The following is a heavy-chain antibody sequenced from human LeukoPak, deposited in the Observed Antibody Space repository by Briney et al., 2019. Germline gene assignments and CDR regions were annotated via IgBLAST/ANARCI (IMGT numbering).Heavy chain of an antibody. CDR3: ARQGSYYDSSGYPWGAFDI. J-gene: IGHJ3*02. D-gene: IGHD3-22*01. CDR2: IYPGDSDT. Sequence: GESLKISCKRSGYSFTSYWIGWVRQMPGKGLEWMGIIYPGDSDTRYSPSFQGQVTISADKSISTAYLQWSSLKASDTAMYYCARQGSYYDSSGYPWGAFDIWGQGTMVTVSS. V-gene: IGHV5-51*01. CDR1: GYSFTSYW.